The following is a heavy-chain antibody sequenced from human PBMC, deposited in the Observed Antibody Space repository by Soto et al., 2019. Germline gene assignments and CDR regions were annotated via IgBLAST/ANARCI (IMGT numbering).Heavy chain of an antibody. CDR1: GYSISSGYY. J-gene: IGHJ5*02. V-gene: IGHV4-38-2*01. D-gene: IGHD3-10*01. CDR3: ARVAGRLLWFGENKEVWFDP. CDR2: IYHSGST. Sequence: PSETLSLTCAVSGYSISSGYYWGWIRQPRGKGLEWIGSIYHSGSTYYNPSLKSRVTISVDTSKNQFSLKLSSVTAADTAVYYCARVAGRLLWFGENKEVWFDPWGQGTLVTVSS.